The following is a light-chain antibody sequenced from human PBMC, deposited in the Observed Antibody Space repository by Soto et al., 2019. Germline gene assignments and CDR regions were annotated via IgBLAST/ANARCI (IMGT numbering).Light chain of an antibody. J-gene: IGKJ1*01. V-gene: IGKV1-5*01. CDR3: QQYGTYSRT. CDR2: GVS. Sequence: DIRMTQSPSTLSASVGNRVTMTCRASQSISDTLAWYQQKLGKAPKLLMFGVSSLERGVPSRFSGSGSGTEFTLTISSLQPDDFATYYCQQYGTYSRTFGQGTKVEIK. CDR1: QSISDT.